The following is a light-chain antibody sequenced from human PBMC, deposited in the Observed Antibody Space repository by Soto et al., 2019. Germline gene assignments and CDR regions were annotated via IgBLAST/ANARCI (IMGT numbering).Light chain of an antibody. V-gene: IGKV4-1*01. J-gene: IGKJ1*01. Sequence: VMTQTPLSLSVAPGQPASISCKSSQSLLHITGETFLFWYLQKPGHPPKLLIYWASKREAGVPDRFSGSGSGTDFTLTISSLQTEDVAVYYCQQYYTTPWTFGQGTKVDNK. CDR2: WAS. CDR3: QQYYTTPWT. CDR1: QSLLHITGETF.